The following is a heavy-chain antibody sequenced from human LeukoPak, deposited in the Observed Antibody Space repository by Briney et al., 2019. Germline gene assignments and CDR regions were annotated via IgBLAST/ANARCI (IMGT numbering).Heavy chain of an antibody. CDR1: GYTFTGYY. D-gene: IGHD6-13*01. V-gene: IGHV1-2*02. Sequence: ASVKVSCKASGYTFTGYYMHWVRQAPGQGHEWMGWINPNSGDTNYAPKFEGRVTMTRDTAISTVYMELDRLGSDDTAVYYCARHSRSWSFDYWGQGALVTVSS. CDR3: ARHSRSWSFDY. CDR2: INPNSGDT. J-gene: IGHJ4*02.